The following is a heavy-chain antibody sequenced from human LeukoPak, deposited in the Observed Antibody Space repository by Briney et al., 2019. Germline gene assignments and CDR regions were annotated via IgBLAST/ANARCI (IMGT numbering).Heavy chain of an antibody. CDR3: AKADGDKPFDY. J-gene: IGHJ4*02. CDR2: ISSSSTYI. Sequence: PGGSLRLSCAASGCTFSSYSMNWVRQAPGKGLEWVSSISSSSTYIYYADSLKGGFTISRDNAKNSLYLQINSLRAEDTAVYYCAKADGDKPFDYWGQGTLVTVSS. CDR1: GCTFSSYS. V-gene: IGHV3-21*01. D-gene: IGHD4-17*01.